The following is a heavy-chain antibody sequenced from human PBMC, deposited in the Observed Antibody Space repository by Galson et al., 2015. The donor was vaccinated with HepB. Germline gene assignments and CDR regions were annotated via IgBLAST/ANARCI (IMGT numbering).Heavy chain of an antibody. V-gene: IGHV3-30*04. Sequence: SLRLSCAASGFTFSSYAMHWVRQAPGKGLEWVAVISYDGSNKYYADSVKGRFTISRDNSKNTLYLQMNSLRAEDTAVYYCARGDNEGSSWYHNYYYYGMDVWGQGTTVTVSS. D-gene: IGHD6-13*01. CDR2: ISYDGSNK. CDR1: GFTFSSYA. CDR3: ARGDNEGSSWYHNYYYYGMDV. J-gene: IGHJ6*02.